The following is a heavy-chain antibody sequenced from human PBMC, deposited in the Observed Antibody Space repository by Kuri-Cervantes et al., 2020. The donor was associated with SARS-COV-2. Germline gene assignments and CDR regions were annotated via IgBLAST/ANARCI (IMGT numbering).Heavy chain of an antibody. CDR3: ARGLWTSYYYYYYMDV. CDR2: IIPIFGTA. Sequence: SVKVSCKASGYTFSSYAISWVRQAPGQGLEWMGGIIPIFGTANYAQKFQGRVTITTDESTSTAYMELSSLRSEDTAVYYCARGLWTSYYYYYYMDVWGKGTTVTVSS. CDR1: GYTFSSYA. J-gene: IGHJ6*03. D-gene: IGHD3-10*01. V-gene: IGHV1-69*05.